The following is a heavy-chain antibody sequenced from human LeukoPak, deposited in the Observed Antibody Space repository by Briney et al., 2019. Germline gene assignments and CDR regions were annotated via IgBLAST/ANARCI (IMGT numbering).Heavy chain of an antibody. CDR2: ISAYNGNT. Sequence: ASVKVSCKASGYTFTNFGISWVRQAPGQGLEWMGWISAYNGNTNYAQKLQGRVTMTTDTSTSTAYMELRSLRSDVTAVYYCARGGSGWYTDDDVDYWGQGTLVTVSS. CDR3: ARGGSGWYTDDDVDY. D-gene: IGHD6-19*01. CDR1: GYTFTNFG. V-gene: IGHV1-18*01. J-gene: IGHJ4*02.